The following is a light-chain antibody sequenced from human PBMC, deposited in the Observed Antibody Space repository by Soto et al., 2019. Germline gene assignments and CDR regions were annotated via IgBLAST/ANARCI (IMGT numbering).Light chain of an antibody. V-gene: IGKV1-5*03. CDR3: QQYHTYWWT. CDR2: KAS. J-gene: IGKJ1*01. Sequence: DGQMTQSPSTLSASVGDMVTVTFRAIESIDVCLALHQQQAGRAPKLLNSKASSLESGAPTRFSGSGCGTDFTLTINRQQPDDSATYYCQQYHTYWWTFGQGTKVDIK. CDR1: ESIDVC.